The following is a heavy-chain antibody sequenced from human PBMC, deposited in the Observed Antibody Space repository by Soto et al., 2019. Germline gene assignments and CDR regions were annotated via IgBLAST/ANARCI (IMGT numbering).Heavy chain of an antibody. J-gene: IGHJ4*02. D-gene: IGHD1-26*01. CDR3: ARDGGRHSGGIDY. CDR2: IIPIFGTA. CDR1: GGTFSSYS. V-gene: IGHV1-69*01. Sequence: QVQLVQSGAEVKKPGSSVKVSCKASGGTFSSYSINWVRQAPGQGLEWMGEIIPIFGTANYAQKFQGRVTITTDESTSTAYMELSSLSSEDMAVYYCARDGGRHSGGIDYWGQGTLVTVSS.